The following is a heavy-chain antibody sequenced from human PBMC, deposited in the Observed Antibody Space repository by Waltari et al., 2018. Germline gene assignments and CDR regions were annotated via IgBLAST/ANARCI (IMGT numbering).Heavy chain of an antibody. CDR2: IYYSGST. J-gene: IGHJ5*02. V-gene: IGHV4-31*03. Sequence: QVQLQESGPGLVKPSQILSLTCTVSGGSISSGGYYWCWIRQHPGKGLEWIGYIYYSGSTYYNPSLKSRVTVSVDTSKNQFSLKLSSVTAADTAVYYCARIDNYSSWFDPWGQGTLVTVSS. CDR1: GGSISSGGYY. D-gene: IGHD4-4*01. CDR3: ARIDNYSSWFDP.